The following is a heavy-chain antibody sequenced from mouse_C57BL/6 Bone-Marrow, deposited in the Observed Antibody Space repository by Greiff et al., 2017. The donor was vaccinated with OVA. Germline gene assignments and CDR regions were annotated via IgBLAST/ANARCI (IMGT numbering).Heavy chain of an antibody. CDR1: GYTFTDYY. V-gene: IGHV1-76*01. CDR2: IYPGSGNT. Sequence: VMLVESGAELVRPGASVKLSCKASGYTFTDYYINWVKQRPGQGLEWIARIYPGSGNTYYNEKFKGKATLTAEKSSSTAYMQLSSLTSEDSAVYFCARRYYGSHYYFDYWGQGTTLTVSS. CDR3: ARRYYGSHYYFDY. D-gene: IGHD1-1*01. J-gene: IGHJ2*01.